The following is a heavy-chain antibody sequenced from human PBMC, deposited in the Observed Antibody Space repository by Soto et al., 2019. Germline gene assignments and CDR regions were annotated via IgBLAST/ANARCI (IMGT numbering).Heavy chain of an antibody. D-gene: IGHD3-22*01. V-gene: IGHV3-33*01. CDR2: IWYDGSNK. CDR1: GFTFSSYG. CDR3: ARDTSQLMIAVVMAPGGMDL. J-gene: IGHJ6*02. Sequence: QVQLVESGGGVVQPGRSLRLSCAASGFTFSSYGMHWVRQAPGKGLEWVAVIWYDGSNKYYADSVKGRFTISRDNSKNTLYLQMNSLRAEDTAVYYCARDTSQLMIAVVMAPGGMDLWGQGTTVTVSS.